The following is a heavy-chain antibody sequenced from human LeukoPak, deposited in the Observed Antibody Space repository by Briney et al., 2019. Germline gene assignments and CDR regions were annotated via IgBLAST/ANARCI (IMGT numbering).Heavy chain of an antibody. V-gene: IGHV4-34*01. CDR3: GRGEHVQSPPPVY. D-gene: IGHD4-11*01. J-gene: IGHJ4*01. CDR1: GGSFSCYH. Sequence: PSETLSLTSAVYGGSFSCYHWTWIRQPPGKGLEWIGEIDPSGGTNYKPPRKSRVTISIETSKNQFSLKLSAWTAADTAVYYCGRGEHVQSPPPVYWGQGTLLTVSS. CDR2: IDPSGGT.